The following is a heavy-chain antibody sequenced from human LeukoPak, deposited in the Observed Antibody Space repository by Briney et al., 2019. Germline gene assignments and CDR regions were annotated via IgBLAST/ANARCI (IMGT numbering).Heavy chain of an antibody. CDR1: GFTFDDYA. CDR3: AKGGMGDYYFDY. J-gene: IGHJ4*02. V-gene: IGHV3-9*01. D-gene: IGHD2-21*02. Sequence: PGGSLRLSCAASGFTFDDYAMHWVRQAPGKGLEWVSGISWNSGSIGYADSVKGRFTISRDNAKNSLYLQMNSLRAEDTALYYCAKGGMGDYYFDYWGQGTLVTVSS. CDR2: ISWNSGSI.